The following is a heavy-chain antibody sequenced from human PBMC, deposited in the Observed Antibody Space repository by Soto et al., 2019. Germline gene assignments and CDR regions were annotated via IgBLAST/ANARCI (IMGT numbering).Heavy chain of an antibody. CDR3: ARDPLYSGSNLQVGYFDS. J-gene: IGHJ4*02. D-gene: IGHD1-26*01. V-gene: IGHV1-18*01. Sequence: QVHMVQSGTEVKKTGASVKVSCKASNYSFSSFGISWMRQAPGQGLEWMAWINPSNDNTNYAQSLQGRVTLTTDTSTSTAYMELRSLRSDDTAVYYCARDPLYSGSNLQVGYFDSWGQGTLVTVSS. CDR2: INPSNDNT. CDR1: NYSFSSFG.